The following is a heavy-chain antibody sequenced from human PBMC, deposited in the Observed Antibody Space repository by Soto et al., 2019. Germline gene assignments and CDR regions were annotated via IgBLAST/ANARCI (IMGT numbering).Heavy chain of an antibody. CDR3: ARLAVAGSSRFDP. CDR2: IYYSGST. Sequence: QLQLQESGPGLVKPSETLSLTCTVSGGSISSSSYYWGWIRQPPGKGLEWIGSIYYSGSTYYNPSLKSRLTISVDTSKNQFSLKLSSVTAADTAVYYCARLAVAGSSRFDPWGQGTLVTVSS. J-gene: IGHJ5*02. CDR1: GGSISSSSYY. D-gene: IGHD6-19*01. V-gene: IGHV4-39*01.